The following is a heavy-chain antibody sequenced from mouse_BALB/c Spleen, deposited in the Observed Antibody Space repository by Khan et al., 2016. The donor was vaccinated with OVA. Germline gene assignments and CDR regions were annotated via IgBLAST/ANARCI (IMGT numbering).Heavy chain of an antibody. D-gene: IGHD1-1*01. Sequence: QVRLQQSGAELVRPGTSVKMSCKAAGYTFTNYWIGWVKQRPGHGLEWIGDIYPGSGNTNYNEKFKGKATLTADTSSSTAYMQLSSLTSEDSAIYYCARPYYDGSSYDTMDAWGQGTSVTVSS. J-gene: IGHJ4*01. CDR1: GYTFTNYW. V-gene: IGHV1-63*02. CDR3: ARPYYDGSSYDTMDA. CDR2: IYPGSGNT.